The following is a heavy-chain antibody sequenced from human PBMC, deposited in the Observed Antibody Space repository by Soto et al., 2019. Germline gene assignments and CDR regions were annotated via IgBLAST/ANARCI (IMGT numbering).Heavy chain of an antibody. CDR3: ARDSWSEVLWFGELSY. CDR1: GFTFSSYA. Sequence: GESLKISCAASGFTFSSYAMHWVRQAPGKGLEWVAVISHDGSNKYYADSVKGRFTISRDNSKNTLYLQMNSLRAEDTAVYYCARDSWSEVLWFGELSYWGQGTLVTVSS. V-gene: IGHV3-30-3*01. D-gene: IGHD3-10*01. CDR2: ISHDGSNK. J-gene: IGHJ4*02.